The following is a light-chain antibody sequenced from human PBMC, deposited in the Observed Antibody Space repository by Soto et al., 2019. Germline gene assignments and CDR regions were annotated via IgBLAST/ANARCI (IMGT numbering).Light chain of an antibody. CDR1: QSISDT. V-gene: IGKV3-15*01. CDR3: QQYGSSPWT. J-gene: IGKJ1*01. CDR2: SAS. Sequence: EIVMTQSPATLSVSPGGRATLSCRASQSISDTLAWYQQKPGQAPRLLIYSASRRATGFPGRFSGSGSGTDFTLTISRLQPEDFAVYYCQQYGSSPWTSGQGTKVEIK.